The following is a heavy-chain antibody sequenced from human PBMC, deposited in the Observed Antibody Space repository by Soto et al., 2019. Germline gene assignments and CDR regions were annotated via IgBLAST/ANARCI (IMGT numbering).Heavy chain of an antibody. D-gene: IGHD1-20*01. Sequence: SETLSLTCSVSGGSISSYGYYWGWIRQPPGKGLEWIATIFYSGSTYYNPSLKSRVTISVDTSKNQFSLKLSSVTAADTAVYYCARQPHNRVNEKYNWFDPWGQGTLVTVSS. V-gene: IGHV4-39*01. CDR3: ARQPHNRVNEKYNWFDP. CDR1: GGSISSYGYY. J-gene: IGHJ5*02. CDR2: IFYSGST.